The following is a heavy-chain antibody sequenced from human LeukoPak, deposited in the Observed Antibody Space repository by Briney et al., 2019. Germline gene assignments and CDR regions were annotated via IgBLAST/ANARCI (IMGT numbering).Heavy chain of an antibody. CDR3: ARAQYYYDSSGYLFDY. CDR2: IHTRST. CDR1: GVSMSSYD. J-gene: IGHJ4*02. V-gene: IGHV4-4*07. Sequence: SETLSLTCTVSGVSMSSYDWSWIRQPAGKGLEGIGRIHTRSTNYNPSLKSRVTMSLDTSKNQSSLKLRPVTAADTAVYYCARAQYYYDSSGYLFDYWGQGTLVTVSS. D-gene: IGHD3-22*01.